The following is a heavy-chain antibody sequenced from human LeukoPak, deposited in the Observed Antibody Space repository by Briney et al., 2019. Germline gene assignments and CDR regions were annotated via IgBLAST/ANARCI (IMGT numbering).Heavy chain of an antibody. J-gene: IGHJ6*03. CDR1: GFTFSDYW. D-gene: IGHD2-2*01. CDR2: IKTDGSEK. Sequence: GGSLRLSCEGSGFTFSDYWMGWVRQAPGKGLQWVANIKTDGSEKYYVDSVKGRFTISRDNAKNSLYLQMNSLRAEDTAVYYCARGYCSSTSCYSGGYYYYYYMDVWGKGTTVTVSS. V-gene: IGHV3-7*01. CDR3: ARGYCSSTSCYSGGYYYYYYMDV.